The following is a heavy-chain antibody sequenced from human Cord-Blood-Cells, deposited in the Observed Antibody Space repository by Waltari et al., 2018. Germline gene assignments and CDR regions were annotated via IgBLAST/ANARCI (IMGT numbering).Heavy chain of an antibody. D-gene: IGHD2-8*02. CDR1: GYTFTGYH. CDR2: INPNSGGT. Sequence: QVQLVQSGAEVKKPGASVKVSCKASGYTFTGYHMHSVRPAPGQGLEWMGRINPNSGGTNYAQKFQGRVTMTRDTSISTAYMELSRLRSDDTAVYYCARVARYCTGGVCYWYFDLWGRGTLVTVSS. V-gene: IGHV1-2*06. CDR3: ARVARYCTGGVCYWYFDL. J-gene: IGHJ2*01.